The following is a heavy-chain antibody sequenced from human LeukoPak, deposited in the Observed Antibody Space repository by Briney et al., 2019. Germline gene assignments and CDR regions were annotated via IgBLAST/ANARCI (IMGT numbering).Heavy chain of an antibody. J-gene: IGHJ6*04. Sequence: ASVKVSYKASGGTFSSYAISWVRQAPGQGLEWMGGIIPIFGTANYAQKFQGRVTITADKSTSTAYMELSSLRSEDTAVYYCAREIVVAATQYYYYYYGMDVWGKGTTVTVSS. CDR1: GGTFSSYA. CDR2: IIPIFGTA. D-gene: IGHD2-15*01. CDR3: AREIVVAATQYYYYYYGMDV. V-gene: IGHV1-69*06.